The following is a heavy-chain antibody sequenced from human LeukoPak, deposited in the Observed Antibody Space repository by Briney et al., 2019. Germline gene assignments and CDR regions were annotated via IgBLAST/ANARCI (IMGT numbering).Heavy chain of an antibody. Sequence: ASVKVSCKASGYIFTDYYVHWVRQAPGQGLEWMGLINPNSGDTNFAQKFQGRVTMTRDTSITTAYMELSRLSSDDTAGYYCARGWQINSSGGFVDPWGQGTLVTVSS. J-gene: IGHJ5*02. V-gene: IGHV1-2*02. D-gene: IGHD6-6*01. CDR1: GYIFTDYY. CDR2: INPNSGDT. CDR3: ARGWQINSSGGFVDP.